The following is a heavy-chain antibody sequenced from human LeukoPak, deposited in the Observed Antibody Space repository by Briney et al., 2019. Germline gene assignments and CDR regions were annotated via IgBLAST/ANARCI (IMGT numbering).Heavy chain of an antibody. Sequence: SETLSLTCTVSGGSISSYYWSWIRQPPGKGLEWIGYIYYSGSTNYNPSLKSRVTISVDTSKNQFSLKLSSVTAADTAVYYCARLCEWELGTYYYGMDVWGQGTTVTVSS. V-gene: IGHV4-59*08. D-gene: IGHD1-26*01. J-gene: IGHJ6*02. CDR3: ARLCEWELGTYYYGMDV. CDR2: IYYSGST. CDR1: GGSISSYY.